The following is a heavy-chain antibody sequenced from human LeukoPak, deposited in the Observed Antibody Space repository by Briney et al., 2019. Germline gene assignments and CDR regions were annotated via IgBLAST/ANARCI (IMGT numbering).Heavy chain of an antibody. J-gene: IGHJ5*02. CDR2: VVGGGTT. Sequence: GESLRLSCAVSGFTFNIYSMTWVRQAPGKGLEWVSGVVGGGTTYYADSVKGRFTLSKDNSKKTVYLQMNSLRVEDTAIYYCAKDLHYNDGRWEFDPWGQGTLVTVSS. CDR3: AKDLHYNDGRWEFDP. CDR1: GFTFNIYS. V-gene: IGHV3-23*01. D-gene: IGHD5-24*01.